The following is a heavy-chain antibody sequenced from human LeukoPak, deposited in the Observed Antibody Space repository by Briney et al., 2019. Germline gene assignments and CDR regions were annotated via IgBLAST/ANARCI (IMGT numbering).Heavy chain of an antibody. J-gene: IGHJ6*03. CDR1: GGPMSSSSYY. CDR3: ARVIVVSPAAMGSMDYYYMDV. Sequence: SETLSLTCTVSGGPMSSSSYYWGWIRQPPGKGLEWIGSIDYSGNTYYNPSLKSRVTISVDMSKKKFSLKLSSVTAADTAVYYCARVIVVSPAAMGSMDYYYMDVWGKGTTVTVSS. D-gene: IGHD2-2*01. CDR2: IDYSGNT. V-gene: IGHV4-39*07.